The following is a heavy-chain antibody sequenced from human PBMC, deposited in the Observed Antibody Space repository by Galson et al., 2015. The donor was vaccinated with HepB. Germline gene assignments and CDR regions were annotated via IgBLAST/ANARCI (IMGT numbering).Heavy chain of an antibody. J-gene: IGHJ4*02. CDR3: AKHPAPGHIKGVGPGGWFDY. CDR2: ISGHGGST. V-gene: IGHV3-23*01. CDR1: GFTFSNCG. Sequence: SLRLSCAASGFTFSNCGVSWVRQAPGKGLEWVSSISGHGGSTYYAESVKGRFTISRDNSKNMLHLQMNSLRAEDTAVYYCAKHPAPGHIKGVGPGGWFDYWGQGTLVTVSS. D-gene: IGHD2-21*01.